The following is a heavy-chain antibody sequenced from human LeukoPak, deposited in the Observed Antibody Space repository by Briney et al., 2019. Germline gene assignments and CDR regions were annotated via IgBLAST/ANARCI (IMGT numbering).Heavy chain of an antibody. J-gene: IGHJ2*01. D-gene: IGHD3-3*01. CDR2: IYGGGST. CDR3: ARCIGATYFDL. Sequence: PGGSLRLSCAASGFTFSSYEVSWVRQAPGKGLEWVSVIYGGGSTYYADSVKGRFTISRDNSKNTLYLQMNSLRAEDTAVYYCARCIGATYFDLWGRGTLVTVSS. CDR1: GFTFSSYE. V-gene: IGHV3-66*01.